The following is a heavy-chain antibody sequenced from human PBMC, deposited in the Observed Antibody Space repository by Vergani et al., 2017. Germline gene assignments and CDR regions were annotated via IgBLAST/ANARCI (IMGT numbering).Heavy chain of an antibody. CDR2: IYYSGST. CDR1: GGSISSYY. D-gene: IGHD4-17*01. CDR3: ARRYGELDY. Sequence: QVQLQESGPGLVKPSETLSLTCTVSGGSISSYYWSWIRQPPGKGLEWIGYIYYSGSTNYNPSLKSRVTISVDTSKNQFSLKLSSVTAADTAVYYCARRYGELDYWGQGTLVTVSS. J-gene: IGHJ4*02. V-gene: IGHV4-59*08.